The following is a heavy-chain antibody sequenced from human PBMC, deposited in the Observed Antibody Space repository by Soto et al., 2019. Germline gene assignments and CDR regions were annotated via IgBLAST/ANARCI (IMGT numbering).Heavy chain of an antibody. CDR2: INAGNGNT. Sequence: ASVKVSCKASGYTFTSYAMHWVRQAPGQRLEWMGWINAGNGNTKYSQKFQGRVTITRDTSASTAYMELSSLRSEDTAVYYCATCTHLGELSSSYYYNYMDVWGKGTTVTVSS. J-gene: IGHJ6*03. D-gene: IGHD3-16*02. V-gene: IGHV1-3*01. CDR1: GYTFTSYA. CDR3: ATCTHLGELSSSYYYNYMDV.